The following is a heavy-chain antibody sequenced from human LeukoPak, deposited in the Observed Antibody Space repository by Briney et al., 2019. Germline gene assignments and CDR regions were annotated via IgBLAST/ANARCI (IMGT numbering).Heavy chain of an antibody. CDR1: GFTFSSYA. Sequence: RSGGSLRLSCAASGFTFSSYAMSWVRQAPGKGLEWVSAISGSGGSTYYADSVKGRFTISRDNSKNTLYLQMNSLRAEDTAVYYCAKDRGYCSGGSCYSTGYWGQGTLVTVSS. J-gene: IGHJ4*02. D-gene: IGHD2-15*01. CDR3: AKDRGYCSGGSCYSTGY. CDR2: ISGSGGST. V-gene: IGHV3-23*01.